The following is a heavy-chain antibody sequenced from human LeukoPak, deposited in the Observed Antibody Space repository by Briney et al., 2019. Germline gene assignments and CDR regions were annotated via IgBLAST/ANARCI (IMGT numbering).Heavy chain of an antibody. CDR2: INHSGST. CDR3: ARRPWYSSGWYRFDY. Sequence: KASETLSLTCAVYGGSFSGFHWNWIRQPPGKGLEWIGDINHSGSTHYNPSLTSRVTISVDTSKNQFSLKLSSVTAADTAVYYCARRPWYSSGWYRFDYWGQGTLVTVSS. J-gene: IGHJ4*02. D-gene: IGHD6-19*01. V-gene: IGHV4-34*01. CDR1: GGSFSGFH.